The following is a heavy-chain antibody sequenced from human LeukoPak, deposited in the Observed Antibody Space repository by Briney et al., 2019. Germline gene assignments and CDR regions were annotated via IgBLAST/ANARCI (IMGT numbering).Heavy chain of an antibody. J-gene: IGHJ3*02. CDR3: ARDGGDSGSDDAFDI. V-gene: IGHV4-4*07. CDR1: GGSIRSYY. CDR2: IYTSGST. D-gene: IGHD1-26*01. Sequence: PSETLSLTCTVSGGSIRSYYWSWIRQPAGKGLEWIGRIYTSGSTNYNPSLKSRVTMSVDTSRNQFSLNLSSVTAADTAVYYCARDGGDSGSDDAFDIWGQGTMVTVSS.